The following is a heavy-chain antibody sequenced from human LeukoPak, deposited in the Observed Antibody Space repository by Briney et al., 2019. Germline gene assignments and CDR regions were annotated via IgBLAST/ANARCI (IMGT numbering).Heavy chain of an antibody. J-gene: IGHJ4*02. Sequence: GGSLRLSCEASGFTFCTYEMNWVRQTPVNGLEWVSYISRSGTTIYYLDSVQGRFTISRDNARNLLYLQMNSLRADDAAVYYCARAGETSGWYSFDSWGPGTLVTVSS. CDR1: GFTFCTYE. D-gene: IGHD6-19*01. V-gene: IGHV3-48*03. CDR2: ISRSGTTI. CDR3: ARAGETSGWYSFDS.